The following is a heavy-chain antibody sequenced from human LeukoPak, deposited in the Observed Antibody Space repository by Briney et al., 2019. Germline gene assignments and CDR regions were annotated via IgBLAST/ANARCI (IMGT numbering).Heavy chain of an antibody. Sequence: GGSLRLSCAASGVTVSSNYMSWVRQAPGKGLECVSVIYIGGSTYYADSVKCRCTISSDNSKNPLYLPITSLRAQDTAVYYCARRRVAEAGSDAFDIWGQATMLTVSS. CDR2: IYIGGST. CDR1: GVTVSSNY. V-gene: IGHV3-66*01. J-gene: IGHJ3*02. CDR3: ARRRVAEAGSDAFDI. D-gene: IGHD6-13*01.